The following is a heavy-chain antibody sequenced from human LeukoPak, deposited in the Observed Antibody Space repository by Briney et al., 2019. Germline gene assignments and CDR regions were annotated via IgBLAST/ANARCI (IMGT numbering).Heavy chain of an antibody. J-gene: IGHJ4*02. CDR2: ISYDGSNK. CDR1: GFTFSSYA. V-gene: IGHV3-30-3*02. Sequence: GGSLRLSCAASGFTFSSYAMHWVRQAPGKGLEWVAVISYDGSNKYYADSVKGRFTISRDNSKNTLYLQMNSLRAEDTAVYYCAKCRYSSSSQIDYWGQGTLVTVSS. D-gene: IGHD6-6*01. CDR3: AKCRYSSSSQIDY.